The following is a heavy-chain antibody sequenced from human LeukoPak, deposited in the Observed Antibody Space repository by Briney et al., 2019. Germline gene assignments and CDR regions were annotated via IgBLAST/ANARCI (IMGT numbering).Heavy chain of an antibody. D-gene: IGHD1-26*01. CDR3: ARGVVGATTGAYSFDY. CDR2: IIPIFGTA. V-gene: IGHV1-69*13. Sequence: GASVKVSCKASGGTFSSYAISWVRQAPGQGLEWMGRIIPIFGTANYAQKFQGRVTIIADESTSTAYMELSSLRSEDTAVYYCARGVVGATTGAYSFDYWGRGTLVTVSS. CDR1: GGTFSSYA. J-gene: IGHJ4*02.